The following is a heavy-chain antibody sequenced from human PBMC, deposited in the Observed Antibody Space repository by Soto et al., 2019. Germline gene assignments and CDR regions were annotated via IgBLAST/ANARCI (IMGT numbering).Heavy chain of an antibody. CDR3: ARTPPRASVEVDTAMDYYYYGMDV. D-gene: IGHD5-18*01. CDR1: GGTFSSYA. CDR2: IIPILGIA. J-gene: IGHJ6*02. V-gene: IGHV1-69*10. Sequence: ASVKVSCKASGGTFSSYAISWVRQAPGQGLEWMGGIIPILGIANYAQKFQGRVTFTADKSTSTAYMELSSLRPEDTAVYYCARTPPRASVEVDTAMDYYYYGMDVWGQGTTVTVSS.